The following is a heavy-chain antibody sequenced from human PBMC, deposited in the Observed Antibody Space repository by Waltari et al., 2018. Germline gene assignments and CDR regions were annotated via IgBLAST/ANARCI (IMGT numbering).Heavy chain of an antibody. CDR2: IYHSGST. V-gene: IGHV4-38-2*01. CDR1: GYSISSGYY. J-gene: IGHJ5*02. Sequence: QVQLQESGPGLVKPSETLSLTCAVSGYSISSGYYWGWIRQPPGKGLEWIGSIYHSGSTDDNPSLKCPVTISVDTSKNQFSLKLSSVTAADTAVYYCASRGSYYYGSGSYYNRRGWFDPWGQGTLVTVSS. D-gene: IGHD3-10*01. CDR3: ASRGSYYYGSGSYYNRRGWFDP.